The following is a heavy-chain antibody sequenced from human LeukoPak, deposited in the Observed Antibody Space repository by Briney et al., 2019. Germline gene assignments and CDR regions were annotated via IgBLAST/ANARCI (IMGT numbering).Heavy chain of an antibody. J-gene: IGHJ1*01. D-gene: IGHD2-2*02. CDR3: ARGGYCSSTSCYTLKH. CDR2: IIPIFGTA. CDR1: GGTFSSYA. Sequence: SVKVSCKASGGTFSSYAIRWVRQAPGQGLEWMGGIIPIFGTANYAQKFQGRVTITADESTSTAYMELSSLRSEDTAVYYCARGGYCSSTSCYTLKHWGQGTLVTVPS. V-gene: IGHV1-69*13.